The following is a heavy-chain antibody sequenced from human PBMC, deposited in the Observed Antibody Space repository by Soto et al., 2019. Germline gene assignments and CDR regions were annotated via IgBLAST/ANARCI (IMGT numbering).Heavy chain of an antibody. Sequence: QVQLVQSEGELRQPGASVTVSCRASGYTFTSYGIIWVRQAPGQGLEWMGYISPNSGATTYAQNLQGRLTLTTDTSTRTAYMELRSLSSDDTAIDYCVGEMWTRRGPQDFFDYWGLGALVTVSS. CDR2: ISPNSGAT. V-gene: IGHV1-18*01. CDR1: GYTFTSYG. D-gene: IGHD3-10*01. J-gene: IGHJ4*02. CDR3: VGEMWTRRGPQDFFDY.